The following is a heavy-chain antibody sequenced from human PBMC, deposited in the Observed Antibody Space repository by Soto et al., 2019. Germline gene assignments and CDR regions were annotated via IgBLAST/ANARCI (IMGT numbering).Heavy chain of an antibody. CDR3: ARSMDFWSGYYYFFDY. D-gene: IGHD3-3*01. Sequence: SETLSLTYTVSGGSISSYYWSRIRQPPGKGLEWIGYIYYSGSINYNPSLKSRVTISVDTSKNQFSLKLSSVTAADTAVYYCARSMDFWSGYYYFFDYWGQGTLVTVSS. CDR1: GGSISSYY. J-gene: IGHJ4*02. CDR2: IYYSGSI. V-gene: IGHV4-59*01.